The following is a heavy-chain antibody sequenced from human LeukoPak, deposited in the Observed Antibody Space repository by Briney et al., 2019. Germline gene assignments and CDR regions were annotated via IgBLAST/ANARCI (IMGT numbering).Heavy chain of an antibody. J-gene: IGHJ3*02. Sequence: PSETLSLTCTVSGGSISSYYWSWIRQPPGKGLEWIGYIYYSGSTNYNPCLKSRVTISVDTSKNQFSLKLSSVTAADTAVYYCARSRPILRYFDWGKSAFDIWGQGTMVTVSS. CDR1: GGSISSYY. V-gene: IGHV4-59*08. CDR3: ARSRPILRYFDWGKSAFDI. D-gene: IGHD3-9*01. CDR2: IYYSGST.